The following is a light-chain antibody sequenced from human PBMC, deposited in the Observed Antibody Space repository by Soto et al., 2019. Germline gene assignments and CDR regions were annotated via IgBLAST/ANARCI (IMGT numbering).Light chain of an antibody. Sequence: QSVLTQPPSVSGAPGQRVTISCTGSSSNIGAGYPVHWYQQLPGTAPKLLVAGNRPSGVPDRFSVSKSGASASLAITGLQSEDESDYYCAAWDDSLKGLVFGGGTKLTVL. CDR2: G. CDR3: AAWDDSLKGLV. V-gene: IGLV1-40*01. CDR1: SSNIGAGYP. J-gene: IGLJ2*01.